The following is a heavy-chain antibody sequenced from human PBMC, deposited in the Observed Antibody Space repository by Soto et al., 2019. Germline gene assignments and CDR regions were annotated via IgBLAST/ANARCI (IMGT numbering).Heavy chain of an antibody. V-gene: IGHV3-7*01. CDR3: VTDLNWQGH. CDR2: IKYDGSEE. Sequence: GGSLRLSCAASGFTFSNAWMNWVRQAPGKGLECVANIKYDGSEEYYVDSVKGRFTISRDNAKNSLYLQMNSLRDEDSAVYYCVTDLNWQGHWGQGTLVTVSS. CDR1: GFTFSNAW. J-gene: IGHJ4*02.